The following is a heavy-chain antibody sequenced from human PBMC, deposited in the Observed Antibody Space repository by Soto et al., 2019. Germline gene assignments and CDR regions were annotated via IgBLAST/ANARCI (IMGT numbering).Heavy chain of an antibody. CDR2: INTNSGDT. CDR1: GYTFTTYF. Sequence: QAPLVQSGAEVKKPGASVKVSCKASGYTFTTYFLHWFRQAPGQGPEWMDWINTNSGDTKYAQNFQGRGTMTRDTSLDTVYMELSRLQSDDTSVYYCARGPSHGAVDYWCQGTLVTVSS. D-gene: IGHD5-18*01. V-gene: IGHV1-2*02. J-gene: IGHJ4*02. CDR3: ARGPSHGAVDY.